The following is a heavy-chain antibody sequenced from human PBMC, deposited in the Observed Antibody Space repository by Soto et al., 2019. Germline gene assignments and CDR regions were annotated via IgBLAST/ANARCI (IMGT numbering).Heavy chain of an antibody. V-gene: IGHV1-18*04. CDR2: VSGDNGHT. CDR3: ATGDGSGPIHY. Sequence: ASVKVSCKASGYTFTTYAITWMRQAPGQGLEWMGWVSGDNGHTNYEQKFQGRVTMTTDPSTSTAYMELRSLRSGDTAVYYCATGDGSGPIHYWGKGTLVTVSS. J-gene: IGHJ4*02. CDR1: GYTFTTYA. D-gene: IGHD6-19*01.